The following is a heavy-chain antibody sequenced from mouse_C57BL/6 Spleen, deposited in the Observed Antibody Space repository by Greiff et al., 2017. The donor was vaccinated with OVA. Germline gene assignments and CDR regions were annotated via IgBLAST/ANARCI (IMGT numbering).Heavy chain of an antibody. J-gene: IGHJ3*01. CDR3: AGRGDLYDGYYGGFAY. V-gene: IGHV3-1*01. CDR1: GYAITSGYD. D-gene: IGHD2-3*01. CDR2: ISYSGST. Sequence: EVNLVESGPGMVKPSQSLSLPCTVTGYAITSGYDWHWIRHFPGNKLEWMGHISYSGSTNYNPSLKSRISITHDTSKNHFFLKLNSVTTQDTATSYCAGRGDLYDGYYGGFAYWGQGTLVTVSA.